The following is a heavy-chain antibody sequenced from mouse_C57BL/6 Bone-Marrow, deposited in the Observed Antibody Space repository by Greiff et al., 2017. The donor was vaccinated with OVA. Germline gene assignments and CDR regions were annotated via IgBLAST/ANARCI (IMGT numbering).Heavy chain of an antibody. Sequence: QVQLQQSGAELARPGASVKLSCKASGYTFTSYGISWVKQRTGQGLEWIGEIYPRSGNTYYNEKFKGKATLTADKSSSTAYMELRSLTSEDSAVYFCARKGPYYYGYAMDYWGQGTSVTVSS. CDR3: ARKGPYYYGYAMDY. J-gene: IGHJ4*01. CDR1: GYTFTSYG. V-gene: IGHV1-81*01. D-gene: IGHD1-1*01. CDR2: IYPRSGNT.